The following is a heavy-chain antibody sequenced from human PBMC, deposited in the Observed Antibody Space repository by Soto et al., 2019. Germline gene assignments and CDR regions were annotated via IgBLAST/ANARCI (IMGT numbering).Heavy chain of an antibody. CDR2: ISYDGSNK. CDR3: AKDGDYYETTPSGIGY. J-gene: IGHJ4*02. CDR1: GFTFSSYG. V-gene: IGHV3-30*18. Sequence: QVQLVESGGGVVQPGRSLRLSCAASGFTFSSYGMYWVRQAPGKGLEWVAVISYDGSNKYYADSVKGRFTISRDISKKTLDLQMNSLRVEDTAVDYCAKDGDYYETTPSGIGYWGQGTVVSVSS. D-gene: IGHD3-22*01.